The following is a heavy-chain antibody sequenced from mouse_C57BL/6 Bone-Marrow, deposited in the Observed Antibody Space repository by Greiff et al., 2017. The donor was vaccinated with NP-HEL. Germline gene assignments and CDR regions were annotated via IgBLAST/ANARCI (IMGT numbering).Heavy chain of an antibody. CDR2: IDPNSGCT. D-gene: IGHD1-1*01. V-gene: IGHV1-72*01. CDR1: GYTFTSYW. Sequence: VQLQQPGAELVKPGASVKLSCKASGYTFTSYWMHWVKQRPGRGLEWIGRIDPNSGCTKYNEKFKSKATLTVDKPSSTAYMQLSSLTSEDSAVYYCARRDGSSTPYAMDYWGQGTSVTVSS. CDR3: ARRDGSSTPYAMDY. J-gene: IGHJ4*01.